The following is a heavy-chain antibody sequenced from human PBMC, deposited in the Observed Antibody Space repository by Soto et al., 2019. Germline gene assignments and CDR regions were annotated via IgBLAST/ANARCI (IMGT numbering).Heavy chain of an antibody. V-gene: IGHV1-69*12. CDR3: ARDKDREQLGGNYYYALDV. D-gene: IGHD1-1*01. Sequence: QVHLVQSGAEGKKPGSSVKVSCKASGDTFSRFAISWGRQAPGQGLEWMGEIIPIFRTPKYGQKFQGRVTITADEPTSTAYMELSSLRSEDTAVYYCARDKDREQLGGNYYYALDVWGQGTTVIVSS. J-gene: IGHJ6*02. CDR1: GDTFSRFA. CDR2: IIPIFRTP.